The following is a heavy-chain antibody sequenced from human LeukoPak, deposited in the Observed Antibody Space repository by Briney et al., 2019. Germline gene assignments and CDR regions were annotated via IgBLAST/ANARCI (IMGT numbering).Heavy chain of an antibody. J-gene: IGHJ4*02. CDR1: GFTFSSYE. CDR3: ARVSSYDSSGYHFDY. V-gene: IGHV3-48*03. D-gene: IGHD3-22*01. Sequence: GGSLRLSCAASGFTFSSYEMNWVRQAPGKGLEWVSYISSSGSTIYYADSVKGRFTISRDNVKNSLYLQMNSLRAEDTAVYYCARVSSYDSSGYHFDYWGQGTLVTVSS. CDR2: ISSSGSTI.